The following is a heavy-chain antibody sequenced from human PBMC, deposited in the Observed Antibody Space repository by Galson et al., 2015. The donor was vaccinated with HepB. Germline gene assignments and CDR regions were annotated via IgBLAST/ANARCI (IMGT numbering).Heavy chain of an antibody. CDR3: AKEEVPNDY. V-gene: IGHV3-23*01. Sequence: SLRLSCAVSGFSFSSSAMTWVRQAPGRGLEWISGISISGRNTYYADSVKGQFTISRDNSKNTVFLQMNSLRAEDTAVYYCAKEEVPNDYWGQGTLVTVSS. CDR1: GFSFSSSA. CDR2: ISISGRNT. J-gene: IGHJ4*02. D-gene: IGHD4/OR15-4a*01.